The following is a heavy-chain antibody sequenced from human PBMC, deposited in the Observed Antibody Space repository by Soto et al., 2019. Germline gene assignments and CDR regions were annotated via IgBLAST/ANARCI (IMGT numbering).Heavy chain of an antibody. CDR2: IKQDGSEK. Sequence: EVQLVESGGGLVQPGGSLRLSCAASGFILSSYWMNWVRQAPGKGLEWVANIKQDGSEKYYVDSVKGRFTISRDNAKNSLYLQMNSLRAEDTAVYYCANPGIIYGWGSYYVSGGQGTLVTVSS. CDR1: GFILSSYW. D-gene: IGHD3-10*01. J-gene: IGHJ4*02. V-gene: IGHV3-7*03. CDR3: ANPGIIYGWGSYYVS.